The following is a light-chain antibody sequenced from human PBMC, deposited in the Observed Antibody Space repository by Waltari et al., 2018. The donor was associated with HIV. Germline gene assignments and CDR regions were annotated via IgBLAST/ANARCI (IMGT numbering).Light chain of an antibody. CDR1: SSNIGSND. CDR2: SDN. V-gene: IGLV1-44*01. J-gene: IGLJ2*01. Sequence: QSVLTQPPSASGTPGQRVTISCSGSSSNIGSNDVKWYQHLPGTAPKLLIYSDNQRPSGVPDRFSGSNSGNTATLTISGTQAMDEAEYYCQARDSSSMIFGGGTKLAVL. CDR3: QARDSSSMI.